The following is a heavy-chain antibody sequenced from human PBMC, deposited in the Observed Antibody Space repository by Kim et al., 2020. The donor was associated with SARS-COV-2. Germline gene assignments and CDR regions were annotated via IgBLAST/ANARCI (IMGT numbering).Heavy chain of an antibody. D-gene: IGHD2-15*01. V-gene: IGHV4-39*01. CDR3: ARHEDPDYCGLDV. Sequence: SETLSLTCTVSGASIRRTTHYWGWIRQPPGRGLEWIGSINYSGTTYYNPSLKSRVTIFVDTSKNQISLKVRSVTAADTAVYYCARHEDPDYCGLDVWGQGPTVTVS. J-gene: IGHJ6*01. CDR1: GASIRRTTHY. CDR2: INYSGTT.